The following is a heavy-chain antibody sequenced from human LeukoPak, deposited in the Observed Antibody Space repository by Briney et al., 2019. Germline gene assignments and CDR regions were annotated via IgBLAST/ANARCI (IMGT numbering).Heavy chain of an antibody. Sequence: GGSLRLSCAASGFTFDDYGMSWVRQAPGKGLEWVSGTNWNGGSTGYADSVEGRFTISRDNAKNSLYLQMNSLRAEDTALYYCARGQLGSSGWYGYWGQGTLVTVSS. D-gene: IGHD6-19*01. J-gene: IGHJ4*02. V-gene: IGHV3-20*04. CDR3: ARGQLGSSGWYGY. CDR1: GFTFDDYG. CDR2: TNWNGGST.